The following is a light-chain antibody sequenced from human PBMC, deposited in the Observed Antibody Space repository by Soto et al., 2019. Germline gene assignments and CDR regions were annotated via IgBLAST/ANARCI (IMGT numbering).Light chain of an antibody. CDR1: QSVSSSY. J-gene: IGKJ2*01. V-gene: IGKV3-20*01. CDR2: GAS. CDR3: QQYDTSIWAYT. Sequence: EVVLTQSPVTLSLSPGERATISCRASQSVSSSYLAWYQQKPGQAPRLLIYGASSRATGIPDRFSGSGSGTDFTLTISRLEPEDFAVYYCQQYDTSIWAYTFGQGTKVDIK.